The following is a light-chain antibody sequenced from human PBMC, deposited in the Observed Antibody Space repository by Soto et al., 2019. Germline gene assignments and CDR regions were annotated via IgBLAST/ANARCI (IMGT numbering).Light chain of an antibody. CDR3: CAYAGSYTVL. V-gene: IGLV2-11*01. CDR2: DVS. Sequence: QSALTQPRSVSGSPGQSVTISCTGTSSDVGGYKYVSWYQQHPGKVPKLMMFDVSERPSGVPDRFSGSKSGNTPSLSISGLQAEDEADYYCCAYAGSYTVLFGGGTKLTVL. CDR1: SSDVGGYKY. J-gene: IGLJ2*01.